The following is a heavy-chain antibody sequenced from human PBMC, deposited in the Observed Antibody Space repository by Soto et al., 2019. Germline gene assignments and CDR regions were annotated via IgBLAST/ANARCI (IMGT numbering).Heavy chain of an antibody. CDR2: ISSSSSTI. CDR1: GFTFSSYS. V-gene: IGHV3-48*01. CDR3: AREALLTWFDP. Sequence: EVQLVESGGGLVQPGGSLRLSCAASGFTFSSYSMNWVRQAPGKGLEWVSYISSSSSTIYYADSVKGRFTISRDNAKNSLYLHMKSRSAEDTAVYYCAREALLTWFDPWGQGTLVTVSS. J-gene: IGHJ5*02. D-gene: IGHD2-15*01.